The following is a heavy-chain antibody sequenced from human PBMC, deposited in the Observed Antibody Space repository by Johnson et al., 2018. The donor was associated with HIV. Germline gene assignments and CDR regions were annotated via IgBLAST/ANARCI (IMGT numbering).Heavy chain of an antibody. J-gene: IGHJ3*02. D-gene: IGHD2-2*01. Sequence: QVQLVESGGGAVQPGRSLRLSCAASGFTFSSYGMHWVRQAPGKGLEWVAVISYDGSNKYYADSVKGRFTISRDNSKKTLYVQMNSRRVEDTAVYYCAKSTQASILRESGPYGAFDIWGQGTLVTVSS. V-gene: IGHV3-30*18. CDR1: GFTFSSYG. CDR2: ISYDGSNK. CDR3: AKSTQASILRESGPYGAFDI.